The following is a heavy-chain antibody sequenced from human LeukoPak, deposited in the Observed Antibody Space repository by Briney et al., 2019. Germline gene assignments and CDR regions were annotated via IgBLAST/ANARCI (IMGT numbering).Heavy chain of an antibody. V-gene: IGHV3-48*03. CDR1: GFTFSSYE. D-gene: IGHD6-13*01. Sequence: GGSLRLSCAASGFTFSSYEMNWVRQAPGKGLEWVSYISSSGSTIYYADSVKGRFTISRDNAKNSLYLQMNSLRAEDTAVYYCARGSGGYSSSWYWNYYYGMDVWGQGTTVTVSS. CDR2: ISSSGSTI. J-gene: IGHJ6*02. CDR3: ARGSGGYSSSWYWNYYYGMDV.